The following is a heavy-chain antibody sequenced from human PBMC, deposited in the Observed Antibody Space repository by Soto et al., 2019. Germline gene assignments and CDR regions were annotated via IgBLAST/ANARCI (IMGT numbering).Heavy chain of an antibody. CDR1: GFTFSSYS. CDR3: AREVEWELLNDAFDI. V-gene: IGHV3-21*01. CDR2: ISSSSSYI. J-gene: IGHJ3*02. D-gene: IGHD1-26*01. Sequence: GGSLRLSCAASGFTFSSYSMNWVRQAPGKGLEWVSSISSSSSYIYYADSVKGRFTISRDNAKNSLYLQMNSLRAEDTAVYYCAREVEWELLNDAFDIWGQGTMVTVSS.